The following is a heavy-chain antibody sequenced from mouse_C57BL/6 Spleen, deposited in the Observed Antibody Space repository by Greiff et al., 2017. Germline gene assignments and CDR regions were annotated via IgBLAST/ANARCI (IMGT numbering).Heavy chain of an antibody. D-gene: IGHD2-3*01. CDR3: ASSIDGHAWLAY. J-gene: IGHJ3*01. Sequence: QVQLQQPGAELVKPGASVKLSCKASGYTFTSYWMHWVKQRPGRGLEWIGRIDPNSGGTKYNEKFKSKATLTVDTPSSTAYMQLSSLTSENSAVSCWASSIDGHAWLAYGGQGNLVTGSA. CDR2: IDPNSGGT. CDR1: GYTFTSYW. V-gene: IGHV1-72*01.